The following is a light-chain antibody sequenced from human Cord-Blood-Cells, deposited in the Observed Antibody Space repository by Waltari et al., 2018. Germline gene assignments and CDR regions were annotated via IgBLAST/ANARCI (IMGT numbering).Light chain of an antibody. Sequence: DIQMTQSPSTLSASVGDRVTITCRASQSISSWLAWYQQKPGKAPKLLIYDASRLESGVPSRFSGSGYGTEFTLTISSLQPDEFATYYCQQYNSYSRTFGQGTKVEIK. CDR1: QSISSW. J-gene: IGKJ1*01. CDR2: DAS. CDR3: QQYNSYSRT. V-gene: IGKV1-5*01.